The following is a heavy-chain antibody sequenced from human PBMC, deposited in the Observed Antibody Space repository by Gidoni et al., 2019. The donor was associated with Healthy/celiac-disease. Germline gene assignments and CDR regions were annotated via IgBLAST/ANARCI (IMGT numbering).Heavy chain of an antibody. CDR1: GYTFPSYG. D-gene: IGHD1-7*01. Sequence: QVQLVQSGAEVKKPGASVKVSCKASGYTFPSYGIHWVRHATGQGLEWMGWMNPNSGNTGYAPKFQGRVTMTRNTSISTAYMELSSLRSEDTAVYYCAYETVVHNWNYESQGSGWFDPWGQGTLVTVSS. J-gene: IGHJ5*02. V-gene: IGHV1-8*01. CDR2: MNPNSGNT. CDR3: AYETVVHNWNYESQGSGWFDP.